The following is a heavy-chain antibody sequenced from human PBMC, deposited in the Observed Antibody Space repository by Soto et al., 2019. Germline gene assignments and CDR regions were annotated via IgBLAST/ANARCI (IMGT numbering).Heavy chain of an antibody. CDR1: GDSMTKYY. V-gene: IGHV4-4*07. CDR2: IYTNGST. Sequence: SETLSLTCNVSGDSMTKYYWSWIRQPAGKGLEWIGRIYTNGSTNYNPSLKSRVTMSIDTSNNHFSLSLKSVTAADTAMYYCARTVGAAYYFDFWGQGARVTVSS. CDR3: ARTVGAAYYFDF. D-gene: IGHD4-17*01. J-gene: IGHJ4*02.